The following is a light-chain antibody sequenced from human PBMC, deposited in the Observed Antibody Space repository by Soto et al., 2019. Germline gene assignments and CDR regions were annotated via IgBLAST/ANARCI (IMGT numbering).Light chain of an antibody. Sequence: QSVLTQPPSASGTPGQRVTISCSGSSSNIGSNYVYWYQQLPGTAPKLMIYDVSKRPSGVPDRFSGSKSGNTASLTISGLQAEDEADYYCCSYAGSYTLVFGGGTKVTVL. CDR2: DVS. CDR1: SSNIGSNY. CDR3: CSYAGSYTLV. J-gene: IGLJ2*01. V-gene: IGLV1-47*02.